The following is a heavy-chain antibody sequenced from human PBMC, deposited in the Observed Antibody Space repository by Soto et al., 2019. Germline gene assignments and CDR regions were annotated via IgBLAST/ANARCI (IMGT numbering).Heavy chain of an antibody. CDR1: GFSFSTYG. J-gene: IGHJ4*02. Sequence: QVQLVESGGGVVQPGRSLRLSCAASGFSFSTYGMHWVRQAPGKGLEWVAVASYYGSSTYYADSVRGRFTISRDNSENTLYLQMSSLRAEDTAVYYCAKDYGDLTYDFESWGQGTLVTVSS. D-gene: IGHD4-17*01. V-gene: IGHV3-30*18. CDR2: ASYYGSST. CDR3: AKDYGDLTYDFES.